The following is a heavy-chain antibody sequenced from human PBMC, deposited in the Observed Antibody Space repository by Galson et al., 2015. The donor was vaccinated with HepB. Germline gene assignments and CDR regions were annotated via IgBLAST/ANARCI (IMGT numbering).Heavy chain of an antibody. V-gene: IGHV1-69*13. D-gene: IGHD1-7*01. J-gene: IGHJ5*02. CDR3: ARQITGTTEPSNWFDP. Sequence: SVKVSCKASGGTFSSYAISWVRQAPGQGLEWMGGIIPIFGTANYAQKSQGRVTITADESTSTAYMELSSLRSEDTAVYYCARQITGTTEPSNWFDPWGQGTLVTVSS. CDR2: IIPIFGTA. CDR1: GGTFSSYA.